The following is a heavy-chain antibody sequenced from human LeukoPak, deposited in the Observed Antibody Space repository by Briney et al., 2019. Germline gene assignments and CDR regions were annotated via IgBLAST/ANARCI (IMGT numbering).Heavy chain of an antibody. Sequence: GGSLRLSCAASGFTFSNYAMSWVRQAPGKGLEWVSAISGSGGSTYYADSVKGRFTISRDNSKNTLYLQMNSLRAEDTAVYYCAKAATRRAASNYYYYGMDVWGHGTTVTVFS. J-gene: IGHJ6*02. D-gene: IGHD4-11*01. CDR1: GFTFSNYA. CDR2: ISGSGGST. CDR3: AKAATRRAASNYYYYGMDV. V-gene: IGHV3-23*01.